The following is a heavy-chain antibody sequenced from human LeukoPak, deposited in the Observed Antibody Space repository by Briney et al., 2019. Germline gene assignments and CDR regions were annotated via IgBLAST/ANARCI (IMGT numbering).Heavy chain of an antibody. CDR1: GCTFTGYY. Sequence: ASVKVSCKASGCTFTGYYMHWVRQAPGQGLEWMGWINPNSGGTNYAQKFQGRVTMTRDTSISTAYMELSRLRSDDTAVYYCARGGLWFGELSYMDVWGKGTTVTISS. D-gene: IGHD3-10*01. J-gene: IGHJ6*03. V-gene: IGHV1-2*02. CDR2: INPNSGGT. CDR3: ARGGLWFGELSYMDV.